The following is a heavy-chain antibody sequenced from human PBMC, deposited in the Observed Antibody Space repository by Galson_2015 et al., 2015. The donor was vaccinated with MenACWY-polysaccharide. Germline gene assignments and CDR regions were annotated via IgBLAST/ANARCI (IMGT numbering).Heavy chain of an antibody. Sequence: SLRLSCAASGFTFSTYTMHWVRQAPGKGLEWVAVISNDGSNKYYADSVKGRFTISRDNSKNTLYLQMNSLRVEDTAVYYCARGGSTYYYGSGTYYKFDSWGQGTLVTVSS. D-gene: IGHD3-10*01. CDR3: ARGGSTYYYGSGTYYKFDS. CDR2: ISNDGSNK. J-gene: IGHJ4*02. CDR1: GFTFSTYT. V-gene: IGHV3-30-3*01.